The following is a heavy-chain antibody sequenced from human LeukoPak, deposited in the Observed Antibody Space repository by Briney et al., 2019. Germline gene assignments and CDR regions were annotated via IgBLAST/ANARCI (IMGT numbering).Heavy chain of an antibody. CDR1: GGSISSGSYY. CDR2: IYTSGST. V-gene: IGHV4-61*02. CDR3: ARDFGSSWYGWFDP. J-gene: IGHJ5*02. Sequence: TLSLTCTVSGGSISSGSYYWSWIRQPAGTGLEWIGRIYTSGSTNYNPSLKSRVTISVDTSKNQFSLKLSSVTAADTAVYYCARDFGSSWYGWFDPWGQGTLVTVSS. D-gene: IGHD6-13*01.